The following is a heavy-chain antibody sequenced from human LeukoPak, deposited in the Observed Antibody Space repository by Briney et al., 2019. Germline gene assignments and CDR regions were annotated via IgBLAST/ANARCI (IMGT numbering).Heavy chain of an antibody. J-gene: IGHJ4*02. Sequence: GGSLRLSCAASGFTFSSYWMHWVRQAPGKGLVWVSRINSDGSSTSYADSVKGRFTISRDNAKNTLYLQMNSLGAEDTAVYYCARERSIVGAKADYWGQGTLVTVSS. CDR1: GFTFSSYW. CDR3: ARERSIVGAKADY. CDR2: INSDGSST. V-gene: IGHV3-74*01. D-gene: IGHD1-26*01.